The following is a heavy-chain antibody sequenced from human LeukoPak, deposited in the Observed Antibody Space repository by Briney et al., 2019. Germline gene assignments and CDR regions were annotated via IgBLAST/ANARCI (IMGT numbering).Heavy chain of an antibody. CDR3: ARDLRIAVPAAPPDAFDI. J-gene: IGHJ3*02. CDR1: GGTFSSYA. Sequence: SVKVSCKASGGTFSSYAISWVRQAPGQGLEWRGGIIPIFGTANYAQKFQGRVTITADESTSTAYMELSSLSSEDTAVYYCARDLRIAVPAAPPDAFDIWGQGTMVTVSS. CDR2: IIPIFGTA. D-gene: IGHD2-2*01. V-gene: IGHV1-69*13.